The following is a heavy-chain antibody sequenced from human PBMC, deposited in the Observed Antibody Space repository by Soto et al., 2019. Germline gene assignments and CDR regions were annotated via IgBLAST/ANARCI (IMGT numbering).Heavy chain of an antibody. J-gene: IGHJ4*02. D-gene: IGHD2-21*02. CDR3: ARLQVGYCGGDCYPYFDH. CDR1: DGSVSSGAHS. V-gene: IGHV4-30-2*01. CDR2: IYYSGST. Sequence: QLQLQESGSGLVKPSQTLSLTCAVSDGSVSSGAHSWSWIRQPPGKGLEWIGYIYYSGSTYYNPSLKSRVTMSVDRSKNQFSLKLSSVTAADTSVYYCARLQVGYCGGDCYPYFDHWGQGILVTVSS.